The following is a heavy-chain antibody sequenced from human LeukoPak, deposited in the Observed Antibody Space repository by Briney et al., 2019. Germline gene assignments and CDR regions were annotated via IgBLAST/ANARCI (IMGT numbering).Heavy chain of an antibody. D-gene: IGHD2-15*01. CDR2: IIPILGIA. Sequence: SEKVSCKASGGTFSSYAISWVRQAPGQGLEWMGGIIPILGIANYAQKFQGRVTITADKSTSTAYMELSSLRSEDTAVYYCARDILGRSNGGSNYFGMEVWGQGTTVTVSS. CDR1: GGTFSSYA. CDR3: ARDILGRSNGGSNYFGMEV. V-gene: IGHV1-69*04. J-gene: IGHJ6*02.